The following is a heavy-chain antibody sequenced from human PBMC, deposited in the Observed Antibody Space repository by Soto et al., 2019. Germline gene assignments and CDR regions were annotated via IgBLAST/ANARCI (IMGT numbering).Heavy chain of an antibody. V-gene: IGHV6-1*01. CDR2: TYYRSRFFS. J-gene: IGHJ5*02. D-gene: IGHD6-19*01. CDR3: VRDRYRSSGWFDP. CDR1: GDSVSSYGAA. Sequence: SRTLSLTCAVSGDSVSSYGAAWNWIRQSPSGGFEWLGRTYYRSRFFSDYAESGQSRITSNPDTSKNQFSLQLKSVTPGDTAVYYCVRDRYRSSGWFDPWGQGAPVTVSS.